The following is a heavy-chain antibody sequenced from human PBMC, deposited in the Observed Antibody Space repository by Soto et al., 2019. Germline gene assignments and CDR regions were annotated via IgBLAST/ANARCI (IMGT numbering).Heavy chain of an antibody. Sequence: PSETLSLTCAVSGDSIIGTHWWSWVRRPPGKGLEFIGETHHSRGTNYNPSLRSRVTMSLDKSKNQLSLILYSVTAADTGVYYCARYSEASGTYYIDYWGQGTLVTVSS. J-gene: IGHJ4*01. CDR2: THHSRGT. V-gene: IGHV4-4*02. CDR1: GDSIIGTHW. D-gene: IGHD6-13*01. CDR3: ARYSEASGTYYIDY.